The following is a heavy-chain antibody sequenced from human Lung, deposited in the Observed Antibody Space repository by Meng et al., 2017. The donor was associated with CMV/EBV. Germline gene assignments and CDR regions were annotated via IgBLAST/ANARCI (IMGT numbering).Heavy chain of an antibody. CDR2: IWYDGSNK. D-gene: IGHD3-16*02. CDR3: AKGYTKIDH. J-gene: IGHJ5*02. Sequence: GESLKISCAASGFTFSSYGMNWVRQAPGKGLEWVAVIWYDGSNKYYADSVEGRFTISRDNSKNTLYLQMNSLRAEDTAVYYCAKGYTKIDHWGQGTLVTVSS. V-gene: IGHV3-33*06. CDR1: GFTFSSYG.